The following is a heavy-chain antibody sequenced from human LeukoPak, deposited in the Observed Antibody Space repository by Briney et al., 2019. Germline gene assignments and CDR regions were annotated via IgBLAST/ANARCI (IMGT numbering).Heavy chain of an antibody. CDR1: GFTFSNHA. J-gene: IGHJ4*02. Sequence: GGSLRLSCAASGFTFSNHAMSWVRQAPGKGLEWVSVISVSGGSTYYADSVKSRFTISRDNSKSTLYLQMNSLRAEDTAVYYCAKARDEGILGTTFDYWGQGTLVTVSS. CDR2: ISVSGGST. D-gene: IGHD1-14*01. V-gene: IGHV3-23*01. CDR3: AKARDEGILGTTFDY.